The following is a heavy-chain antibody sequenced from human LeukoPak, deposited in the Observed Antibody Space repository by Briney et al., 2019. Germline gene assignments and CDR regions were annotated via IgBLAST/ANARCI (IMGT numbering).Heavy chain of an antibody. CDR2: VSGSGGST. V-gene: IGHV3-23*01. J-gene: IGHJ4*02. Sequence: GGSLRLSCAASGFTFSSYAMRWVRQAPGKWLEWVSSVSGSGGSTYYADSVKGRFTISRDNSKNTLYLQMNSLRAEDTAIYYCAKPRAVGVNAFFDYWGQGTLVTVSS. CDR3: AKPRAVGVNAFFDY. CDR1: GFTFSSYA.